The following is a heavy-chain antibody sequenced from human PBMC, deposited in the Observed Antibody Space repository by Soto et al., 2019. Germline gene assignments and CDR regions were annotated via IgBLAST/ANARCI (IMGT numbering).Heavy chain of an antibody. CDR2: ISSSGSTI. CDR1: GFTFSSYE. J-gene: IGHJ4*02. D-gene: IGHD6-13*01. Sequence: PGGSLRLSCAASGFTFSSYEMNWVRQAPGKGLEWVSYISSSGSTIYYADSVKGRFTISRDNAKNSLYLQMNSLRAEDTAVYYCARVGRHSSLFDYRGQGTLVTVSS. CDR3: ARVGRHSSLFDY. V-gene: IGHV3-48*03.